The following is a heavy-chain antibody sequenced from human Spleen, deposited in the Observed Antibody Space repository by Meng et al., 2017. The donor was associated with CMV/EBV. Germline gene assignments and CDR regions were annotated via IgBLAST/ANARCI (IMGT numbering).Heavy chain of an antibody. D-gene: IGHD2-2*01. V-gene: IGHV3-48*04. CDR1: GFTFNKYT. CDR2: ISSSGSTI. J-gene: IGHJ6*02. CDR3: AKGRSSTTYYDYYGMDV. Sequence: GESLKISCEDSGFTFNKYTMNWVRQAPGKGLEWVSYISSSGSTIYYADSVKGRSTISRDNAKNSLYLQMNSLRAEDTAVYYCAKGRSSTTYYDYYGMDVWGQGTTVTVSS.